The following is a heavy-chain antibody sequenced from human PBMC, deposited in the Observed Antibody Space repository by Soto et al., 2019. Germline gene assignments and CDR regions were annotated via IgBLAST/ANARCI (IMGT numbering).Heavy chain of an antibody. CDR1: GFTFSSYA. CDR2: ISGSGGST. D-gene: IGHD6-13*01. V-gene: IGHV3-23*01. J-gene: IGHJ4*02. CDR3: AKVGAAGTRYYFDY. Sequence: GGSLRLSCAASGFTFSSYAMSWVRQAPGKGLEWVSAISGSGGSTYYADSVKGRFTISRDNSKNTLYLQMNSLRAEDTAVYCCAKVGAAGTRYYFDYWGQGTLVTVSS.